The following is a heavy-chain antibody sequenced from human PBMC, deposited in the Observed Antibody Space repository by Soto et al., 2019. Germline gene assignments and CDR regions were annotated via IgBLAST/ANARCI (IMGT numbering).Heavy chain of an antibody. V-gene: IGHV3-23*01. Sequence: EVQLLESGGGLVQPGGSLRLSCAASGFTFNNYAMSWVRQTPGKGLEWVSSIGGSGASTYYADSVKGRFTISRDNSKNTLFLHMNSLRPDDMAMYYCGKNPGMRAAQNWFDPWGQGTLVTVSS. CDR1: GFTFNNYA. D-gene: IGHD6-13*01. J-gene: IGHJ5*02. CDR3: GKNPGMRAAQNWFDP. CDR2: IGGSGAST.